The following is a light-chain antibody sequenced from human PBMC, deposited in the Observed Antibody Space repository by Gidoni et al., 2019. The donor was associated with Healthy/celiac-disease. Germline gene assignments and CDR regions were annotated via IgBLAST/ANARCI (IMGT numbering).Light chain of an antibody. Sequence: QLVLTQSPSASASLAASVKLTCTLSSGHSSDAIAWHQQQPEKGPRYLMKLNSDGSHSKGDGIPDRFSGSSSGAERYLTISSLQSEDEADYYCQTWGTGGVVFGGGTKLTVL. CDR1: SGHSSDA. CDR2: LNSDGSH. CDR3: QTWGTGGVV. V-gene: IGLV4-69*01. J-gene: IGLJ2*01.